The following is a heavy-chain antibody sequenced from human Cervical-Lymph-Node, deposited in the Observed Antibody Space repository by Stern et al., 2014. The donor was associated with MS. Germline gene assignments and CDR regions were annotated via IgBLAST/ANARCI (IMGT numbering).Heavy chain of an antibody. Sequence: QVQLQESGPGLVKPSETLSLTCTVSGGSISSYYWSWIRQPPGKGLEWIGYIYYSGSTNYNPSLKSRVPISVDTSKNQFSLKLSSVTAADTAVYYCARSIAAAGNWFDPWGQGTLVTVSS. CDR2: IYYSGST. V-gene: IGHV4-59*01. J-gene: IGHJ5*02. D-gene: IGHD6-13*01. CDR3: ARSIAAAGNWFDP. CDR1: GGSISSYY.